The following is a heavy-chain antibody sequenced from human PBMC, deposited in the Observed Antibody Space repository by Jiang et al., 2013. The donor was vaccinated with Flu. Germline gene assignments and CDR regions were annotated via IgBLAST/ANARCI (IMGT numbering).Heavy chain of an antibody. CDR1: GGTFSSYA. CDR3: ARVLWSGAIYYYYGMDV. D-gene: IGHD3-3*01. CDR2: IIPIFGTA. Sequence: SGAEVKKPGSSVKVSCKASGGTFSSYAISWVRQAPGQGLEWMGGIIPIFGTANYAQKFQGRVTITADESTSTAYMELSSLRSEDTAVYYCARVLWSGAIYYYYGMDVWGQGTTVTVSS. V-gene: IGHV1-69*01. J-gene: IGHJ6*02.